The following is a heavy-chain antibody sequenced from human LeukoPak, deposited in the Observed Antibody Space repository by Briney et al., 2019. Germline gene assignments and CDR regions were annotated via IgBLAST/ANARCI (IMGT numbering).Heavy chain of an antibody. D-gene: IGHD2-15*01. J-gene: IGHJ4*02. CDR2: INWNGGST. V-gene: IGHV3-20*04. CDR3: ARAEDCSGGSCYWGDY. CDR1: GFTFDDYG. Sequence: GGSLRLSCAASGFTFDDYGMSWVRQAPGKGLEWVSGINWNGGSTGYADSVKGRFTISRDNAKNSLYLQMNSLRAEDTAVYYCARAEDCSGGSCYWGDYWGQGTLVTVSS.